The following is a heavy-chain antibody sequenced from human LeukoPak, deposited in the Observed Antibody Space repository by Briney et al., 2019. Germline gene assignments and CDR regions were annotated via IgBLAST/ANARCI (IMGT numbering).Heavy chain of an antibody. J-gene: IGHJ6*03. CDR3: ARGRSGAAAGDYYYMDV. CDR1: GYSISSGYY. CDR2: IYHSGST. D-gene: IGHD6-13*01. Sequence: SETLSLTCTVSGYSISSGYYWGWIRQPPGKGLEWIGSIYHSGSTYYNPSLKSRVTISVDTSKNQFSLKLSSVTAADTAVYYCARGRSGAAAGDYYYMDVWGKGTTVTVSS. V-gene: IGHV4-38-2*02.